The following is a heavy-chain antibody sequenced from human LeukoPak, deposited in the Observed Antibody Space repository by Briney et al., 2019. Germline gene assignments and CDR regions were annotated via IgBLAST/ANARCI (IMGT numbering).Heavy chain of an antibody. J-gene: IGHJ1*01. V-gene: IGHV3-23*01. Sequence: PGRSLRLSCAASGFTFSSYAMSWVRQAPGKGLEWVSDISGSGGSTYYADSVKGRFTISRDNSKNTLYLQMNSLRAEDTAVYYCAKDDFPEIAYCGGDCRPHWGQGTLVTVSS. CDR1: GFTFSSYA. D-gene: IGHD2-21*02. CDR2: ISGSGGST. CDR3: AKDDFPEIAYCGGDCRPH.